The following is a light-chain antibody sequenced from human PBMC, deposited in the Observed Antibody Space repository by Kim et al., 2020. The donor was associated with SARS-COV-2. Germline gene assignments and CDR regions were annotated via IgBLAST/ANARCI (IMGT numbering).Light chain of an antibody. CDR2: AAS. CDR3: QQGYSTSIT. Sequence: ASVGDRVTITCRASQSISSYLNWYQQKPGEAPKLLIYAASSLQRGVPSRCSGGGSGTDLTLTISSLQPEDFATYYCQQGYSTSITFGQGTRLEIK. CDR1: QSISSY. V-gene: IGKV1-39*01. J-gene: IGKJ5*01.